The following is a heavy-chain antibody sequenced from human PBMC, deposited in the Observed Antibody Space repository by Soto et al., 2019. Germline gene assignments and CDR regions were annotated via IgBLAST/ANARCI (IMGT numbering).Heavy chain of an antibody. D-gene: IGHD3-22*01. CDR3: ARDPPPYDSSGYYAQSHYFDY. J-gene: IGHJ4*02. Sequence: QLQLQESGPGLVKPSETLSLTCTVSGGSISSSSYYWGWIRQPPGKGLEWIGSIYYSGSTYYNPSLKSRVTISVDTSKNQFSLKLSSVTAADTAVYYCARDPPPYDSSGYYAQSHYFDYWGQGTLVTVSS. CDR1: GGSISSSSYY. CDR2: IYYSGST. V-gene: IGHV4-39*02.